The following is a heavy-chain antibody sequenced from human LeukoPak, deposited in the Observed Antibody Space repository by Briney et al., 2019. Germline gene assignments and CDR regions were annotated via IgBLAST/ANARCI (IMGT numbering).Heavy chain of an antibody. D-gene: IGHD1-14*01. CDR1: GFTFSSYS. V-gene: IGHV3-48*01. J-gene: IGHJ4*02. CDR3: ARANPRDY. CDR2: ISSSNSSI. Sequence: PGGSLRLSCAASGFTFSSYSMNWVRQAPGKGLEWVSYISSSNSSIYYAGSVKGRFTISRDNATNSLYLQMNSLRVEDTAVYSCARANPRDYWGQGTLVTVSS.